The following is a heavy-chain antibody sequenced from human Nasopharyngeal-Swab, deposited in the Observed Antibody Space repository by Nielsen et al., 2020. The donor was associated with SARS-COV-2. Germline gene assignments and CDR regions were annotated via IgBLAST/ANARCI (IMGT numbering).Heavy chain of an antibody. D-gene: IGHD2-2*01. V-gene: IGHV1-24*01. CDR3: ARDSSTSWYYAFDI. CDR1: GYTLPELS. CDR2: FDPEDGET. Sequence: ASVKVSCQVSGYTLPELSMHWVRQAPGKGLEWMGGFDPEDGETIYAQTFQGRVTMTEDTSTDTAYMELSSLRCEDTAVYYCARDSSTSWYYAFDIWGQGTMVTVSS. J-gene: IGHJ3*02.